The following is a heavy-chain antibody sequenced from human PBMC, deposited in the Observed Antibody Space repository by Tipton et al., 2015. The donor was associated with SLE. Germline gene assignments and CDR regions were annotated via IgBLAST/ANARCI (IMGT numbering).Heavy chain of an antibody. J-gene: IGHJ3*02. D-gene: IGHD5-24*01. CDR2: LYTSGTT. CDR3: ARVGLITPDAFDI. V-gene: IGHV4-4*08. CDR1: GASINSNY. Sequence: TLSLTCTVSGASINSNYWTWIRQPPGKGLEWIGYLYTSGTTKYNPSLQSRVTISVDTPKNQFSLKLNSVTAADTAVYYCARVGLITPDAFDIWGEGKMVTVSS.